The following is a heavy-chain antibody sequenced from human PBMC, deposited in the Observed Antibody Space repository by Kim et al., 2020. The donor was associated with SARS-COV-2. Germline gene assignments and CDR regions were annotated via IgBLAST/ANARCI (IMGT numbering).Heavy chain of an antibody. CDR2: IRTSSSYI. J-gene: IGHJ3*02. D-gene: IGHD6-19*01. V-gene: IGHV3-21*01. Sequence: GGSLRLSCAASGFTFSNYNMNWVRQAPGKGLEWVSSIRTSSSYIYYADSVKGRFTISRDDAKNSLYLQMNSLRAEDTAVYYCARATAVAGTMNAFDIWG. CDR3: ARATAVAGTMNAFDI. CDR1: GFTFSNYN.